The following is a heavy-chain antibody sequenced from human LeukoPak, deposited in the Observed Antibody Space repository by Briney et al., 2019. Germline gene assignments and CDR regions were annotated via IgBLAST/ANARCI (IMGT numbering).Heavy chain of an antibody. CDR3: ARDRESGYYIAYYYYGMDV. CDR2: IKQDGSEK. D-gene: IGHD3-3*01. J-gene: IGHJ6*02. Sequence: GGSLRLSYAASGFTFSSYWMSWVRQAPGKGLEWVANIKQDGSEKYYVDSVKGRFTISRDNAKNSLYLQMNSLRAEDTAVYYCARDRESGYYIAYYYYGMDVWGQGTTVTVSS. V-gene: IGHV3-7*03. CDR1: GFTFSSYW.